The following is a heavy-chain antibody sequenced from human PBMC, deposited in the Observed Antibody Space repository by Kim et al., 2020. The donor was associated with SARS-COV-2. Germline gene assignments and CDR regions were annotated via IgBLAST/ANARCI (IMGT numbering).Heavy chain of an antibody. D-gene: IGHD3-10*01. Sequence: EGSLRLSCAASGFTFSSYSMNWVRQAPGKGLEWVSSISSSSNYIYYADSVKGRFTISRDNAKNSLYLQMTSLRAEDTAVYYCARDIRGGYFDYWGQGTLVTVSS. J-gene: IGHJ4*02. CDR1: GFTFSSYS. CDR2: ISSSSNYI. V-gene: IGHV3-21*01. CDR3: ARDIRGGYFDY.